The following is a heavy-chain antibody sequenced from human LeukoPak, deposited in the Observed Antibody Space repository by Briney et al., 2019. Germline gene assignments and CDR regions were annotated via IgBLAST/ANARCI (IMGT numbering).Heavy chain of an antibody. CDR3: ARPLRINCGMDV. V-gene: IGHV3-74*01. D-gene: IGHD3-3*01. Sequence: GGSLRLSCAASGLTFSSHWMHWVRQAPGKGLVWVSRITNDGSSTTYADSVKGRFTISRDNAKNMLYLQVNSLRAEDTAVYYCARPLRINCGMDVWGQGTTVTVSS. CDR2: ITNDGSST. J-gene: IGHJ6*02. CDR1: GLTFSSHW.